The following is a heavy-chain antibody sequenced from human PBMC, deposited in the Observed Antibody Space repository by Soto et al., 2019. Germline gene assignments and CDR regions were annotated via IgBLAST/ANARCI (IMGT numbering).Heavy chain of an antibody. V-gene: IGHV1-69*13. Sequence: SVKVSCKASGCTFSSYAISWVRQAPGQGLEWMGGIIPIFGTANYAQKFQGRVTITADESTSTAYMELNSLRAEDAAIYYCAKASGESYPGSRVFDYWGQGTRVTVSS. CDR2: IIPIFGTA. J-gene: IGHJ4*02. CDR1: GCTFSSYA. D-gene: IGHD3-10*01. CDR3: AKASGESYPGSRVFDY.